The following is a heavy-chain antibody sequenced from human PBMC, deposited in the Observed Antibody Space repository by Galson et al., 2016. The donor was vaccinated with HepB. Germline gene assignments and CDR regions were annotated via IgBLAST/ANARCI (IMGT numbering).Heavy chain of an antibody. Sequence: SVKVSCKASGYIFTHYYIHWVRQAPGQGLEWMGIINPISGSTTYAQKLRGRVSMTRDTSTGTVYMELTSLRSEDTALYYCARGGEGHDFIDYWGQGTLVTVSS. CDR3: ARGGEGHDFIDY. CDR1: GYIFTHYY. V-gene: IGHV1-46*04. J-gene: IGHJ4*02. CDR2: INPISGST. D-gene: IGHD3-16*01.